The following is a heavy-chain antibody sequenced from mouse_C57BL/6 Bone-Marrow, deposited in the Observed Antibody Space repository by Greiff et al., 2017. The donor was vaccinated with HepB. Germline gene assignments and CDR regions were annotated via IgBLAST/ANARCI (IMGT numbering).Heavy chain of an antibody. CDR1: GYTFTDYY. Sequence: VQLQQSGPELVKPGASVKISCKASGYTFTDYYMNWVKQSHGKSLEWIGDINPNNGGTSYNQKFKGKATLTVDKSSSTAYMELRSLTSEDSAVYYCAREKDARTGPLDYWGQGTTLTVSS. CDR2: INPNNGGT. J-gene: IGHJ2*01. D-gene: IGHD4-1*01. V-gene: IGHV1-26*01. CDR3: AREKDARTGPLDY.